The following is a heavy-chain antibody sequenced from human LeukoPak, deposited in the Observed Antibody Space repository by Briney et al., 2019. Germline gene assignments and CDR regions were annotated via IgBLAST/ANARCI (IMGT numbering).Heavy chain of an antibody. V-gene: IGHV1-69*05. J-gene: IGHJ6*03. Sequence: ASVTVSCKASGGTFSSYAISWVRQAPGQGLEWTGGIIPIFGTANYAQKFQGRVTITTDESTSTAYMELSSLRSEDTAVYYCAGDIAARPYYYYYMDVWGKGTTVTVSS. CDR1: GGTFSSYA. D-gene: IGHD6-6*01. CDR2: IIPIFGTA. CDR3: AGDIAARPYYYYYMDV.